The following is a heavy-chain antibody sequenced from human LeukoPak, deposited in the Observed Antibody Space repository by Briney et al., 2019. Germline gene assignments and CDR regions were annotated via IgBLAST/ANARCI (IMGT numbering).Heavy chain of an antibody. CDR3: ARLEPTDDY. CDR1: GFTFDDYA. D-gene: IGHD1-1*01. CDR2: ISWNSGSI. J-gene: IGHJ4*02. Sequence: GGSLRPSCAASGFTFDDYAMHWVRQAPGKGLEWVSGISWNSGSIGYADSVKGRFTISRDNAKNSLYLQMNSLRAEDTALYYCARLEPTDDYWGQGTLVTVSS. V-gene: IGHV3-9*01.